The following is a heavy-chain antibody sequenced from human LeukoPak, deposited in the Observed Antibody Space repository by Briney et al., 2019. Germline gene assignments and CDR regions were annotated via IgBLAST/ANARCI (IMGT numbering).Heavy chain of an antibody. Sequence: SETLSLTCAVYGGSFSGYYWSWIRQPPGKGLEWIGEINHSGSPKYNPSLKSRVTISVDTSKNQFSLKLSSVTAADTAVYYCARDRNSTGYYYGSDYWGQGTLVTVSS. J-gene: IGHJ4*02. CDR2: INHSGSP. D-gene: IGHD3-22*01. CDR1: GGSFSGYY. CDR3: ARDRNSTGYYYGSDY. V-gene: IGHV4-34*01.